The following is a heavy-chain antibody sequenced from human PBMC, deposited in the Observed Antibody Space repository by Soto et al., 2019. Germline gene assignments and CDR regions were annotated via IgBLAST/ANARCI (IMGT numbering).Heavy chain of an antibody. CDR1: GYTFTGYY. Sequence: ALVKVSCKASGYTFTGYYMHWVRQAPGQGLEWMGWINPNSGGTNYAQKFQGWVTMTRDTSISTAYMELSRLRSDDTAVYYCAYGSGSYYSYFDPWGQGTLVTVSS. V-gene: IGHV1-2*04. J-gene: IGHJ5*02. D-gene: IGHD3-10*01. CDR2: INPNSGGT. CDR3: AYGSGSYYSYFDP.